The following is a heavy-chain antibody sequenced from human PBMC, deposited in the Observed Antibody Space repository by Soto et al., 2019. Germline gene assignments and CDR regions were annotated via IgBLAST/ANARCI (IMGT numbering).Heavy chain of an antibody. CDR2: ISGSGGST. CDR1: GFTFSSYA. D-gene: IGHD3-22*01. CDR3: AKAALSAYYYDSGGSGQGYFDY. J-gene: IGHJ4*02. V-gene: IGHV3-23*01. Sequence: VGSLRLSCAASGFTFSSYAMSWVRQAPGKGLEWVSAISGSGGSTYYADSVKGRFTISRDNSKNTLYLQMNSLRAEDTAVYYCAKAALSAYYYDSGGSGQGYFDYWGQGTLVTVSS.